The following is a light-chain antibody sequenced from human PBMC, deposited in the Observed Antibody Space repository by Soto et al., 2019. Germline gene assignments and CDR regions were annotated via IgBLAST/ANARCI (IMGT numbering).Light chain of an antibody. V-gene: IGLV2-23*01. CDR1: RSDVGSYNF. J-gene: IGLJ2*01. CDR2: EAD. CDR3: SSYAGDSALI. Sequence: QSALTQPASVSGSPGQSISISCTGSRSDVGSYNFVSWYQLFPGQAPKLIIYEADKRPSGVSSRFSGSKSGFTASLTISGLQAEDEADYFCSSYAGDSALIFGGGTQLTVL.